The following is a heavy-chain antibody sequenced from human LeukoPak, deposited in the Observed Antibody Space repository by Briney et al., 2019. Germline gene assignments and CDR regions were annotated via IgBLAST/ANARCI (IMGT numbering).Heavy chain of an antibody. J-gene: IGHJ4*02. CDR2: INPNGGVT. V-gene: IGHV1-2*02. CDR1: GYTFSGYY. CDR3: ARDGGDGYNFYY. Sequence: GASVKVSCKASGYTFSGYYMHWLRQAPGQGLEWMGWINPNGGVTNYQGRVTMTRDTSINTAYMELSRLRSDDTAVYYCARDGGDGYNFYYWGQGTLVTVSS. D-gene: IGHD5-24*01.